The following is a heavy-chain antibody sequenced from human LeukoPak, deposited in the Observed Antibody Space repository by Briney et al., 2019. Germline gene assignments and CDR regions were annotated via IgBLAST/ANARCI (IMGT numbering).Heavy chain of an antibody. D-gene: IGHD4-17*01. CDR1: GFTFSSYW. CDR2: IKQDGSEK. Sequence: GGSLRLSCAASGFTFSSYWMSWVRQAPGKGLEWVANIKQDGSEKYYVDSVKGRFTISRGNAKNSLYLQMNSLRAEDTAVYYCARADYGDYVRWFDPWGQGTLVTVSS. J-gene: IGHJ5*02. CDR3: ARADYGDYVRWFDP. V-gene: IGHV3-7*01.